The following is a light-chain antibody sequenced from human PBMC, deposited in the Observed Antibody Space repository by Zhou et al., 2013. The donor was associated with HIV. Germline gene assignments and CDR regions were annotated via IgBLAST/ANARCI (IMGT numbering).Light chain of an antibody. Sequence: DIQMTQSPSTLSASVGDRVTITCRASHSISSWLAWYQQKPGKAPKLLIYSASSLESGVPSRFSGSGSGTEFTLTISSLQPDDFATYYCQQYNSYSVTFGQGTRLEIK. CDR2: SAS. CDR1: HSISSW. V-gene: IGKV1-5*03. J-gene: IGKJ5*01. CDR3: QQYNSYSVT.